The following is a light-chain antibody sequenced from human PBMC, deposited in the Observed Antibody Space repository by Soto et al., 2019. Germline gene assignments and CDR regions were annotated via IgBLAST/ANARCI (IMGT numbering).Light chain of an antibody. J-gene: IGKJ4*01. V-gene: IGKV3-20*01. CDR2: GAS. Sequence: EVVVTQSPGTLSLSPGERATLSCRASQSVTSDYLAWYQQKPGQSPRLLMSGASSRPTGIPDRFSGSGSGTDFTLTISRLEPEDFAVYYCQQYGSSALTFGGGTKVEIK. CDR3: QQYGSSALT. CDR1: QSVTSDY.